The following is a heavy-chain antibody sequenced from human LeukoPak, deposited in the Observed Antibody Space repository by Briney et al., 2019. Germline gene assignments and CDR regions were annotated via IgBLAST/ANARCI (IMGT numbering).Heavy chain of an antibody. D-gene: IGHD3-9*01. CDR2: ISYDGSNK. CDR3: AREETSRGYDILTGYFRH. J-gene: IGHJ1*01. V-gene: IGHV3-30*04. Sequence: GRSLRLSCAASGFTFSSYAMHWVRQAPGKGLEWVAVISYDGSNKYYADSVKGRFTISRDNSKNTLYLQMDSLRAEDTAVYYCAREETSRGYDILTGYFRHWGQGTLVTVSS. CDR1: GFTFSSYA.